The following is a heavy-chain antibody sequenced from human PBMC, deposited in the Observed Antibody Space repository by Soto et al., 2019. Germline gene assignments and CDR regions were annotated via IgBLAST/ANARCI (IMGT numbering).Heavy chain of an antibody. D-gene: IGHD6-13*01. V-gene: IGHV3-48*03. CDR1: GFTFSSYE. Sequence: EVQLVESGGGLVQPGGSLRLSCAASGFTFSSYEMNWVRQAPGKGLEWVSYISSSGSTIYYADSVKGRFTISRDNAKNSLYLQMNSLRAEDTAVYYCARDRGSSLKNYYYYYGMDVWGQGTTVTVSS. CDR2: ISSSGSTI. J-gene: IGHJ6*02. CDR3: ARDRGSSLKNYYYYYGMDV.